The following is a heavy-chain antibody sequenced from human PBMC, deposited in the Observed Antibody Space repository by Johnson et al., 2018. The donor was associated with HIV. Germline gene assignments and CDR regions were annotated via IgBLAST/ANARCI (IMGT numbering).Heavy chain of an antibody. J-gene: IGHJ3*02. D-gene: IGHD5-18*01. CDR2: IKQEGNEK. Sequence: CAASGFPFRDSAMHWVRQAAGKGLEWVANIKQEGNEKHYVDSVKGRFTISRDNAKTSLYLQMNSLRAEDTAVYYCARVGGPRGYRSSYNAFDMWGQGTMITVSS. V-gene: IGHV3-7*05. CDR1: GFPFRDSA. CDR3: ARVGGPRGYRSSYNAFDM.